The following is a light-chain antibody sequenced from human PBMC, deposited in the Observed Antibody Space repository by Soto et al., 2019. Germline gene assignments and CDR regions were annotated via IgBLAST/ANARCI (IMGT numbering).Light chain of an antibody. J-gene: IGKJ3*01. Sequence: EIVLTQSPGTLSLSPGERATLSCRASQSVSSSYLAWYQQKPGQAPRLLIYGASSRATGIPDRFSGSGSGTDFTLTISRLEPEDFAVYYCQQYGSSPFTFCPGTKGDIK. CDR2: GAS. CDR1: QSVSSSY. CDR3: QQYGSSPFT. V-gene: IGKV3-20*01.